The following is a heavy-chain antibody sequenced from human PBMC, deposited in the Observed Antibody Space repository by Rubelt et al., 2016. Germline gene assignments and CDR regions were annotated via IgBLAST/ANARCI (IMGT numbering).Heavy chain of an antibody. CDR2: ISAYNGNT. J-gene: IGHJ4*02. CDR1: GYTFTSYG. V-gene: IGHV1-18*01. D-gene: IGHD6-13*01. CDR3: ARDTRYSSSSNFDY. Sequence: QVQLVQSGAEVKKPGASVKVSCKASGYTFTSYGISWVRQAPGQGLEWMGWISAYNGNTNYAQKLQGSVTMTTDPPTSPAYMELRSLRSDDTAVYYCARDTRYSSSSNFDYWGQGTLVTVSS.